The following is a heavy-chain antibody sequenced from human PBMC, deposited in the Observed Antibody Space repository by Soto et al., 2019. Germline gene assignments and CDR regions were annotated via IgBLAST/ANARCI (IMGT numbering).Heavy chain of an antibody. CDR2: ISYDGSNK. J-gene: IGHJ6*02. V-gene: IGHV3-30*18. CDR1: GFTFSSYG. CDR3: AKDVVVGATTGLGDYYYYYGMDV. D-gene: IGHD1-26*01. Sequence: QVQLVESGGGVVQPGRSLRLSCAASGFTFSSYGMHWVRQAPGKGLEWVAVISYDGSNKYYADSVKGRFTISRDNSKDTVYLQMNSLRAEDTAVYYCAKDVVVGATTGLGDYYYYYGMDVWGQGTTVTGSS.